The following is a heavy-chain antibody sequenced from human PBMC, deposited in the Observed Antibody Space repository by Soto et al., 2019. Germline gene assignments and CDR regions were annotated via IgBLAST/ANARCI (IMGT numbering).Heavy chain of an antibody. CDR3: ARKGTVYYYDS. V-gene: IGHV1-18*01. D-gene: IGHD1-7*01. CDR1: GYTFTAYG. J-gene: IGHJ4*02. CDR2: ISPYNGNA. Sequence: QVQLVQSGAEEKKPGASVKVSCKTSGYTFTAYGISWVRQAPGQGLEWMGWISPYNGNAHYAQKFQGRVTMTTDTSTSTAYMELRNLGSDDTAMYYCARKGTVYYYDSWGQGTLVTVSS.